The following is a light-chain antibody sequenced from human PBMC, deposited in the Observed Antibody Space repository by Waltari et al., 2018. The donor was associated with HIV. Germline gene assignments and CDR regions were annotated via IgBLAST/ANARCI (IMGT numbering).Light chain of an antibody. CDR1: NSNIGINY. CDR3: AAWDDSLSGRV. CDR2: WDN. J-gene: IGLJ3*02. V-gene: IGLV1-47*01. Sequence: QSVLTQPPSASGTPGQRVTIYCSGSNSNIGINYVYWYQQLPGTAPKLLIYWDNQRPSGVPGRFSGSKSGTSASLAISGLRSGDEADYYCAAWDDSLSGRVFGGGTNLTVL.